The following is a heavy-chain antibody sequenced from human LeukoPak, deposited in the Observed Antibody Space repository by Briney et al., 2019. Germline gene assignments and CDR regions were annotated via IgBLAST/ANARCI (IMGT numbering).Heavy chain of an antibody. D-gene: IGHD1-26*01. CDR1: VHTFTGYY. V-gene: IGHV1-2*02. J-gene: IGHJ4*02. Sequence: ASVKDACKASVHTFTGYYIHWVRQAPGQGLEWMVWINPNNGGTKYTQKFLGRVTMTGDTSINTAYMEVTSLRSDDTAVYYCTRRLGGSSEGYCYWGQGTLVIVS. CDR2: INPNNGGT. CDR3: TRRLGGSSEGYCY.